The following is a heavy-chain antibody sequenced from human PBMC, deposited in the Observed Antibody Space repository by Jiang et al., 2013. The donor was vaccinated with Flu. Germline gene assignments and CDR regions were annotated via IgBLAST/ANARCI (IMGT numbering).Heavy chain of an antibody. D-gene: IGHD2-21*02. Sequence: KLSCAASGFTFSGSAMHWVRQASGKGLEWVGRIRSKANSYATAYAASVKGRFTISRDDSKNTAYLQMNSLKTEDTAVYYCTRLLGYCGGDCYPYWGQGTLVTVSS. CDR3: TRLLGYCGGDCYPY. V-gene: IGHV3-73*01. CDR2: IRSKANSYAT. J-gene: IGHJ4*02. CDR1: GFTFSGSA.